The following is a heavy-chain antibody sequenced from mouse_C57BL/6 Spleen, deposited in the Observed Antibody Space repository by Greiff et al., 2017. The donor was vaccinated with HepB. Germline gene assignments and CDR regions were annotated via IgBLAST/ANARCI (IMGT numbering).Heavy chain of an antibody. V-gene: IGHV1-82*01. D-gene: IGHD2-4*01. J-gene: IGHJ4*01. CDR1: GYAFSSSW. CDR3: ARNGDYPHYYALDY. CDR2: IYPGDGDT. Sequence: VQLQQSGPELVKPGASVKISCKASGYAFSSSWMNWVKQRPGKGLEWIGRIYPGDGDTNYNGKFKGKATLTADKSSSTAYMQLSSLTSEDSAVYFCARNGDYPHYYALDYWGQGTSVTGSS.